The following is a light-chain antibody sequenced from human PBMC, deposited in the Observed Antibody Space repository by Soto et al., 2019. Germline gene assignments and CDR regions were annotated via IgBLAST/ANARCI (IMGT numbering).Light chain of an antibody. CDR3: QQYNNWPRT. V-gene: IGKV3-15*01. CDR2: GAS. Sequence: EIVLTQSPGTLSLSPVERATLSCRASQSVSSSYLAWYQQKPGQAPRLLIYGASTRATGIPARFSGSGSGTEFTLTISSLQSEDFAVYYCQQYNNWPRTCGQGTKVDI. J-gene: IGKJ1*01. CDR1: QSVSSSY.